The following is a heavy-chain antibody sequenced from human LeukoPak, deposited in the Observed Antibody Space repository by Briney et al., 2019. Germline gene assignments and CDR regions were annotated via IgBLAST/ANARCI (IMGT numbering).Heavy chain of an antibody. J-gene: IGHJ4*02. D-gene: IGHD3-16*01. V-gene: IGHV3-23*01. CDR2: ISGSGGTT. CDR3: AKEKLRYYDY. CDR1: GFTFSTYV. Sequence: GGSLRLSXEASGFTFSTYVMSWVRQAPGKGLECVSSISGSGGTTYYADSVKGRFTISRDNSKNTVYLQMSSLTVEDTAIYYCAKEKLRYYDYWGQGALVTVSS.